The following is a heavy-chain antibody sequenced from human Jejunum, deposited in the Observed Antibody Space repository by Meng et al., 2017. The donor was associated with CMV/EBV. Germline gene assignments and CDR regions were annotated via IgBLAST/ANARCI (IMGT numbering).Heavy chain of an antibody. D-gene: IGHD2-21*02. J-gene: IGHJ4*02. V-gene: IGHV3-21*04. Sequence: SRFNFRTYRMKWVRLCPRKGRRCVSCIRTSTSHIHHADSLKGRFTIPRDNVKTSLCLQMNSLRAEGTAVYYCAKGLVTSRESVYDYWGQGTLVTVSS. CDR2: IRTSTSHI. CDR3: AKGLVTSRESVYDY. CDR1: RFNFRTYR.